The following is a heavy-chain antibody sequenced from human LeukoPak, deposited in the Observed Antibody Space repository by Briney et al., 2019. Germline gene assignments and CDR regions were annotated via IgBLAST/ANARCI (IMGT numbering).Heavy chain of an antibody. Sequence: GGSLRLSCAVSGFTFSNYGMHWVRQAPGKGLEWVAAIWYDGSNKYYGDSVKGRFTISRDNSKKTLYLQMNSLRAEDTAAYYGAIQGYGDPHFDCWGQGTLVTVSS. J-gene: IGHJ4*02. D-gene: IGHD4-17*01. CDR2: IWYDGSNK. CDR3: AIQGYGDPHFDC. CDR1: GFTFSNYG. V-gene: IGHV3-33*01.